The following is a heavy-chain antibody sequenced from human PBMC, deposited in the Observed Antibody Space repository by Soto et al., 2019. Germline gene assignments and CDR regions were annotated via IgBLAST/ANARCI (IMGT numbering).Heavy chain of an antibody. D-gene: IGHD3-10*01. Sequence: SVKVSCKASGGTFSSYAISWVRQAPGQGLEWMGRIIPILGIANYAQKFQGRVTITADKSTSTAYMELSSLRSEDTAVYYCARESRGEDGPMVRGVNFDYWGQGTLVTVSS. CDR3: ARESRGEDGPMVRGVNFDY. CDR2: IIPILGIA. V-gene: IGHV1-69*04. J-gene: IGHJ4*02. CDR1: GGTFSSYA.